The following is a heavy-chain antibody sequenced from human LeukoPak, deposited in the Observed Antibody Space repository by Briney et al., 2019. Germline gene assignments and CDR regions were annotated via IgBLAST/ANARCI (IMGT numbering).Heavy chain of an antibody. CDR1: GYSISSGYY. D-gene: IGHD1-26*01. J-gene: IGHJ4*02. CDR2: IYYSGST. V-gene: IGHV4-61*01. CDR3: AGGVGATRDY. Sequence: SETLSLTCSVSGYSISSGYYWSWIRQPPGKGLEWIGYIYYSGSTNYNPSLKSRVTISVDTSKNQFSLKLSSVTAADTAVYYCAGGVGATRDYWGQGTLVTVSS.